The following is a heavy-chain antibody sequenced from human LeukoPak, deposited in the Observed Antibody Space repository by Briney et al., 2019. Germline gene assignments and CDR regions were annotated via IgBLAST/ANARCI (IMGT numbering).Heavy chain of an antibody. D-gene: IGHD3-16*01. CDR3: ARGLIPGWNGYYYCMDV. CDR2: ISSSSSYI. Sequence: GGSLRLSCAASGFTFSTYSMNWVRQAPGKGLEWVSSISSSSSYIYYADSVKGRFTISRDNAKNSLYLQMNSLRAEDTAVYYCARGLIPGWNGYYYCMDVWAKGPRSPSP. CDR1: GFTFSTYS. J-gene: IGHJ6*03. V-gene: IGHV3-21*01.